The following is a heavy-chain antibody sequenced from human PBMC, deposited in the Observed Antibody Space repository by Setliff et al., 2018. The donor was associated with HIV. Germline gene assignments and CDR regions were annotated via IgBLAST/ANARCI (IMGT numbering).Heavy chain of an antibody. CDR1: GGSIKSSSYY. V-gene: IGHV4-39*07. J-gene: IGHJ4*02. CDR2: IYYSGNT. D-gene: IGHD3-10*01. Sequence: SETLSLTCTVSGGSIKSSSYYWGWIRQPPGKGLEWIGSIYYSGNTYYNPSLKSRVTISLDTSRNQFSLRLSSVTAADTAVYYCSRLYGSGHYFAFDFWGQGALVTVSS. CDR3: SRLYGSGHYFAFDF.